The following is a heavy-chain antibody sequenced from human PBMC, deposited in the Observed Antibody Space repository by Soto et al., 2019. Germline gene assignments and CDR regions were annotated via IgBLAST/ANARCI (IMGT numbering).Heavy chain of an antibody. CDR3: ARHPERIAQIGWFDP. J-gene: IGHJ5*02. Sequence: GGSLRLSCVASGITISDYVMSWVRQVPGKGPEWVARIKNDGSVTSYADSVKGRFTISRDNSKNTLYLQMNSLRAEDTAVYYCARHPERIAQIGWFDPWGQGTLVTVSS. CDR2: IKNDGSVT. D-gene: IGHD6-13*01. CDR1: GITISDYV. V-gene: IGHV3-74*01.